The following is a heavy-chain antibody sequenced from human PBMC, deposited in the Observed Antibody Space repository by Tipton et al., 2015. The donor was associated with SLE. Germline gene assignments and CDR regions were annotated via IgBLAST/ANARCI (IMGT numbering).Heavy chain of an antibody. V-gene: IGHV1-8*01. CDR3: ARGRGAVAGRENWLDP. J-gene: IGHJ5*02. D-gene: IGHD6-19*01. Sequence: QVQLVQSGAEVKKPGASVKVSCKASGYTFSTYDIDWVRQATGQGLEWMGWMNPNSGNSGYAQKFQGRVTMTRNNSISTAYMELSSLKVEDTAVYYCARGRGAVAGRENWLDPWGQGTLVTVSS. CDR2: MNPNSGNS. CDR1: GYTFSTYD.